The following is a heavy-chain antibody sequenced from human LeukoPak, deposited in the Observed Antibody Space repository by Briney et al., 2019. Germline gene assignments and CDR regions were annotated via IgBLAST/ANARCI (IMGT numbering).Heavy chain of an antibody. D-gene: IGHD3-10*01. CDR2: INPSGGT. CDR3: ARWVLVRGVIFGGFDY. V-gene: IGHV4-34*01. J-gene: IGHJ4*02. CDR1: GGSFSDYS. Sequence: KASETLSLTCAVYGGSFSDYSWSWIRQPPGKGLEWIGEINPSGGTNHNPSLMSRVTISVDTSKNQFSLKLSSVTAADTAVYYCARWVLVRGVIFGGFDYWGQGTLVTVSS.